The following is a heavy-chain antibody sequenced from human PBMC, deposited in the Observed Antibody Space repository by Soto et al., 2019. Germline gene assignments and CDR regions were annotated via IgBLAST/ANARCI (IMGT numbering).Heavy chain of an antibody. CDR2: FYYSGST. V-gene: IGHV4-30-4*01. D-gene: IGHD5-18*01. CDR1: GGSISSGDYY. J-gene: IGHJ3*02. Sequence: QVQLQESRPGLVKPSQTLSLTCTVSGGSISSGDYYWSWIRQPPGKGLEWIGYFYYSGSTYYNPSLKSRVTISVDTSKNQFSLKLSSVTAADTAVYYCARAPPLKYTYGLRGAFDIWGQGTMVTVSS. CDR3: ARAPPLKYTYGLRGAFDI.